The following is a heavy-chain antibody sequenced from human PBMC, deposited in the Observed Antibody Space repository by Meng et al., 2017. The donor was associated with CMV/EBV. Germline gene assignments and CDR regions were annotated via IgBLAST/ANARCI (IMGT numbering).Heavy chain of an antibody. CDR3: ARRYLRDIVVVTHYCYGMDV. V-gene: IGHV3-11*04. CDR1: GFTFSDYY. D-gene: IGHD2-2*01. CDR2: ITNSGNTI. J-gene: IGHJ6*02. Sequence: GESLKISCAASGFTFSDYYMSWIRQAPEKGLEWVSYITNSGNTIYDADSVKGRFSISRDNARNSLYLQMNSLRAEDTAVYYCARRYLRDIVVVTHYCYGMDVWGQGTTVTVSS.